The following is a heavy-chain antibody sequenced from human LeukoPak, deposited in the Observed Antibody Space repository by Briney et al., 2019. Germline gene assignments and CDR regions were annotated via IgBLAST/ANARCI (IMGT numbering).Heavy chain of an antibody. D-gene: IGHD2-2*01. CDR3: AKEADYVIVVAPAALDY. Sequence: GGSRRLSSAASGFTFSCYSMSCVRLAPGKVLEWVSAIIGSGGSTYYADSVKDRLTITRDIYKNTLYLQMNSRRAEDTAVYYCAKEADYVIVVAPAALDYWGQETLVTASS. J-gene: IGHJ4*02. CDR1: GFTFSCYS. V-gene: IGHV3-23*01. CDR2: IIGSGGST.